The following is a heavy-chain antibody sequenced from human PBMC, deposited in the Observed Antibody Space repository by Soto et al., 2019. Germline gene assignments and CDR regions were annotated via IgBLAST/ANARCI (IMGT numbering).Heavy chain of an antibody. CDR3: ARGRHYYGSGSP. CDR1: GGSIRSYY. Sequence: SETLSLSCTVSGGSIRSYYWSWIRQPPGKGLEWIGYIYYSGSTNYNPSLKSRVNISVDTSKNQFSLKLSSVTAADTAVYYCARGRHYYGSGSPWGQRTLVTVSS. V-gene: IGHV4-59*01. CDR2: IYYSGST. J-gene: IGHJ5*02. D-gene: IGHD3-10*01.